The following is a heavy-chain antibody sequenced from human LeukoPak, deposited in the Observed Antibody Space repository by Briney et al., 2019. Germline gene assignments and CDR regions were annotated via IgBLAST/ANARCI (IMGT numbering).Heavy chain of an antibody. Sequence: GGSLRLSCAASGFSLSRYWMHWVRQSPGTGLVWVSYIDNDGTHATYADSVRGRFTVSRDNAKNKLYLQMNGLRAEDTAVYYCTRGGFDHNMDVWGKGTTVTVSS. V-gene: IGHV3-74*01. J-gene: IGHJ6*03. D-gene: IGHD3-9*01. CDR1: GFSLSRYW. CDR2: IDNDGTHA. CDR3: TRGGFDHNMDV.